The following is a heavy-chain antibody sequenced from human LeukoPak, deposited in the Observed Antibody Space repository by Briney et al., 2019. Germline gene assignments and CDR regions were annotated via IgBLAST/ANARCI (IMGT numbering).Heavy chain of an antibody. Sequence: PSETLSLTCAVYGGSFSGYYWSWIRQPPGKGLEWIGEINHSGSTNYNPSLKSRVTISVDRSKNQFSLKLSSVTAADTAVYYCARSEPGGRFDYWGQGTLVTVSS. CDR3: ARSEPGGRFDY. J-gene: IGHJ4*02. CDR2: INHSGST. V-gene: IGHV4-34*01. D-gene: IGHD4-23*01. CDR1: GGSFSGYY.